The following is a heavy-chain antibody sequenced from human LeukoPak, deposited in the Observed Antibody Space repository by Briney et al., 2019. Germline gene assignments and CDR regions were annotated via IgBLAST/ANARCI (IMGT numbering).Heavy chain of an antibody. CDR2: IYSGGST. D-gene: IGHD1-26*01. CDR3: TSLFLGAPGG. J-gene: IGHJ4*02. V-gene: IGHV3-53*01. Sequence: GGSLRLSCAASGFTVSSNYMSWVRQAPGKGLEWVSIIYSGGSTFYADSVKGRFTISRDNSKNTLYLQMNSLKTEDTAVYYCTSLFLGAPGGWGQGTLVTVSS. CDR1: GFTVSSNY.